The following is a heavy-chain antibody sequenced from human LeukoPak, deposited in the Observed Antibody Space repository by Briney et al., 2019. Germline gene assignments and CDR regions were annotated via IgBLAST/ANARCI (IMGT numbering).Heavy chain of an antibody. CDR2: INPSGGST. V-gene: IGHV1-46*01. Sequence: GASVKVSCKASGYTFTTYYIHWVRQAPGQGLEWMGVINPSGGSTSFAQKFQARLTMTRDTSTSTVYMELRGLSSEDTAVYYCAREIVVVSSAMGFDPWGQGTLVTVSS. CDR1: GYTFTTYY. D-gene: IGHD2-2*01. J-gene: IGHJ5*02. CDR3: AREIVVVSSAMGFDP.